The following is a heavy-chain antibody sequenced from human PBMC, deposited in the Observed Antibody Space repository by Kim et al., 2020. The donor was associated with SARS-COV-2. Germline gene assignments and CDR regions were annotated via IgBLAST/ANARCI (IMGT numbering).Heavy chain of an antibody. J-gene: IGHJ3*02. CDR1: GGTFSSYA. CDR2: IIPIFGTA. D-gene: IGHD3-3*02. Sequence: SVKVSCKASGGTFSSYAISWVRQAPGQGLEWMGGIIPIFGTANYAQKFQGRVTITADESTSTAYMELSSLRSEDTAVYYCARERGPDILEMAPPSYAFDIWGQGTMVTVSS. CDR3: ARERGPDILEMAPPSYAFDI. V-gene: IGHV1-69*13.